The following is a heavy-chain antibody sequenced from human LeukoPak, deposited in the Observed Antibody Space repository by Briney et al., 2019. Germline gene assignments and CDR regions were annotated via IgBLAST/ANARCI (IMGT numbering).Heavy chain of an antibody. CDR3: ARGGTRWFDP. Sequence: GGSLRLSCAAFGFTFSDYYMSWIRQAPGKGLEWVSYISGSGHTIYYADSVKGRFTISRDNAKHSLYLQMNSLRAEDSAVYYCARGGTRWFDPWGQGTLVTVSS. D-gene: IGHD1-1*01. CDR2: ISGSGHTI. J-gene: IGHJ5*02. V-gene: IGHV3-11*01. CDR1: GFTFSDYY.